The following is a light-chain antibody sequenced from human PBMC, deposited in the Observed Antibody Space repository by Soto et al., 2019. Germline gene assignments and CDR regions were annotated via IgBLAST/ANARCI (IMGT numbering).Light chain of an antibody. CDR3: QQYGSSPLT. CDR2: GAS. Sequence: EIVLTQSPGTLSLSPGERATLSCRASQSVSSSYLAWYQQKPGQAPRLLIYGASSRATYIPDRFSGSGSGTDFTLTISSLEPEDFAVYYCQQYGSSPLTFGGGTKVEIK. CDR1: QSVSSSY. V-gene: IGKV3-20*01. J-gene: IGKJ4*01.